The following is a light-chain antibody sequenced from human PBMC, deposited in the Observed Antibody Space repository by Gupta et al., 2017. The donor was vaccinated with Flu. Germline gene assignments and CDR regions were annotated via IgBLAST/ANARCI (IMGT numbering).Light chain of an antibody. CDR2: HAS. J-gene: IGKJ2*01. CDR3: QESNHRHPIIT. CDR1: QSIMNN. V-gene: IGKV3-15*01. Sequence: EIVMTQSPATLSVSPGERVTVSCRASQSIMNNLAWYQQKPGQPPRLLIYHASSRAPGITASCSGSGVGTELNLTINIRHSEDFDVYYCQESNHRHPIITFGQGTKLDIK.